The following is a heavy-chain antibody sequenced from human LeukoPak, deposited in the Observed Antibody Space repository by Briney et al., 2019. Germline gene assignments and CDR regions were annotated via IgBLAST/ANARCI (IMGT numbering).Heavy chain of an antibody. CDR1: GYTFSDYY. J-gene: IGHJ4*02. Sequence: GASVKVSCTASGYTFSDYYMHWVRQAPGKGLEWVAWIYHERGNKYYAHKLKGRLTFTRDTSVNTPYMEMSRLSTDDTAVYYCARDNYRDVEGSTDYEPQRGLEYSGEGGPVTV. CDR2: IYHERGNK. CDR3: ARDNYRDVEGSTDYEPQRGLEY. V-gene: IGHV1-2*02. D-gene: IGHD3-16*01.